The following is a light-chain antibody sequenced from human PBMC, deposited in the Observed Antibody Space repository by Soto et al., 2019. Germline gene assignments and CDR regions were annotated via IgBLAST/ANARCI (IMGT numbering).Light chain of an antibody. CDR1: QSISSW. CDR3: QQSYSTPHT. J-gene: IGKJ1*01. CDR2: TAS. Sequence: GGRVTITCRASQSISSWLAWYQQKPPKAPKLLIYTASRLHSGVPSRFSGSGSGTDFTLTISSLQPEDFATYYCQQSYSTPHTFGQGTKVDIK. V-gene: IGKV1-39*01.